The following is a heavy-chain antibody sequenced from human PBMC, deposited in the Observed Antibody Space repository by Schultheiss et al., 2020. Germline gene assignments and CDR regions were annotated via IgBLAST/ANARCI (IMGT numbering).Heavy chain of an antibody. J-gene: IGHJ4*02. CDR1: GGSISSGGYY. CDR2: INHSGST. CDR3: ARGRDLDY. V-gene: IGHV4-30-4*08. Sequence: SETLSLTCTVSGGSISSGGYYWSWIRQHPGKGLEWIGEINHSGSTNYNPSLKSRVTISVDTSKNQFSLKLSSVTAADTAVYYCARGRDLDYWGQGTLVTVYS.